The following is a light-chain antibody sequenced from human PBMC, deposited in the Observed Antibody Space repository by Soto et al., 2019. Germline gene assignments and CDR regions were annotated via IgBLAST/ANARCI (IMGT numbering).Light chain of an antibody. V-gene: IGLV2-11*01. CDR1: SSDVGDHTY. CDR2: DVS. Sequence: QSVLTQPRSVSGSPGQSVTISCTGTSSDVGDHTYVSWYQQHPDKAPKVMIYDVSKRPSGVPDRFSGSKSGNTASLTISGLQAEDEADYYCCSYAGSYSLYVFGTGTKVTVL. J-gene: IGLJ1*01. CDR3: CSYAGSYSLYV.